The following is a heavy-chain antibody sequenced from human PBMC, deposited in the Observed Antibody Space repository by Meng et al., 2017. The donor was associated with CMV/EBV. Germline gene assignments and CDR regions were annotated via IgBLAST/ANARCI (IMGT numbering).Heavy chain of an antibody. V-gene: IGHV4-4*07. CDR3: ARERGDDSGYNFDS. CDR2: IYSTGGT. CDR1: GGFFSGSF. D-gene: IGHD3-22*01. Sequence: QVQLQEPGPGLAKPSATLSLTCSVSGGFFSGSFWTWIRQPAGKGLEWIGRIYSTGGTNYNPSFESRVTISLDGSNNQFSLKLNSVTAADTAIYYCARERGDDSGYNFDSWGQGTLVTVSS. J-gene: IGHJ4*02.